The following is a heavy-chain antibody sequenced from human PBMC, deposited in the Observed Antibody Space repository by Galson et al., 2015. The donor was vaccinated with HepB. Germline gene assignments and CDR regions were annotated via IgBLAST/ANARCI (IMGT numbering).Heavy chain of an antibody. Sequence: SLRLSCAASGFTFNNYGMHWVRQAPGKGLEWVALVWNDGSKKYDADSLKGRFTITRDNSKNTLYLQMNSLTPEDTAVYYCARGGDSGYGIHFWGQGVLVIVSS. CDR1: GFTFNNYG. J-gene: IGHJ4*02. D-gene: IGHD5-12*01. CDR2: VWNDGSKK. V-gene: IGHV3-33*01. CDR3: ARGGDSGYGIHF.